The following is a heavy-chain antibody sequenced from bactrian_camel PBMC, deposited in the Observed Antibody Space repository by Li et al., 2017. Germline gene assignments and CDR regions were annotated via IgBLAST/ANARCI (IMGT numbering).Heavy chain of an antibody. Sequence: HVQLVESGGGLVQPGGSLVLSCTASGFTLSSYRTYWVRQAPGKGFEWVSAINHKGDSTVYGDSVKGRFTISRDNAKNTLYLQLNSLETEDTAVYYCVRGWDDGSWSFKYWGQGTQVTVS. D-gene: IGHD2*01. CDR2: INHKGDST. J-gene: IGHJ4*01. CDR1: GFTLSSYR. V-gene: IGHV3S1*01. CDR3: VRGWDDGSWSFKY.